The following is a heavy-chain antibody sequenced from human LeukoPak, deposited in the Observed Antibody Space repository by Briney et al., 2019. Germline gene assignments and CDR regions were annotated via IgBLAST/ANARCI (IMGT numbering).Heavy chain of an antibody. CDR3: ARGSYDFWSGYLAYYYYYYMDV. J-gene: IGHJ6*03. CDR1: VYTFTSYD. V-gene: IGHV1-8*01. Sequence: ASVKVSCTSSVYTFTSYDINWVRQATGQRLEWMGWMNPNSGNTGYAQKFQGRVTMTRNTSISTAYMELSSLRSEDTAVYYCARGSYDFWSGYLAYYYYYYMDVWGKGTTVTVSS. D-gene: IGHD3-3*01. CDR2: MNPNSGNT.